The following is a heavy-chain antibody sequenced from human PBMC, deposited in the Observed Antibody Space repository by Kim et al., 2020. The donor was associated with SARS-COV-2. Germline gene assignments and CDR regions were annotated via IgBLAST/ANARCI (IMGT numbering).Heavy chain of an antibody. CDR2: INHSGST. V-gene: IGHV4-34*01. J-gene: IGHJ6*02. D-gene: IGHD6-13*01. CDR1: GGSFSGYY. Sequence: SETLSLTCAVYGGSFSGYYWSWIRQPPGKGLEWIGEINHSGSTNYNPSLKSRVTISVDTSKNQFSLKLSSVTAADTAVYYCARGGSDSRSFFYPEIYYYYYGMDVWGQGTTVTVSS. CDR3: ARGGSDSRSFFYPEIYYYYYGMDV.